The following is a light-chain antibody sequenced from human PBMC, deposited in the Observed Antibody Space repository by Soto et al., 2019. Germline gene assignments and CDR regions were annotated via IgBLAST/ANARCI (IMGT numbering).Light chain of an antibody. V-gene: IGKV3-11*01. CDR3: QQRNTWPPIT. CDR2: DAS. CDR1: QSVRTY. Sequence: EIVLTQSPVTLSLSPGERATLSCRASQSVRTYLAWYQVKPGQAPRLLIYDASRRVSGVPARFSGSGSGTDFTLTISSLEPEDFALYYCQQRNTWPPITFGQGTRLEI. J-gene: IGKJ5*01.